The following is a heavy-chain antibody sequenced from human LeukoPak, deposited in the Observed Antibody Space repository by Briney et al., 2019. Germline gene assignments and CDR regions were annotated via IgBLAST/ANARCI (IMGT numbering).Heavy chain of an antibody. CDR1: GGSISSRSLY. CDR3: ARPADLTFAPGDYYMDV. D-gene: IGHD3-10*01. J-gene: IGHJ6*03. CDR2: IYYSGST. Sequence: SETLSLTCTDSGGSISSRSLYWGWIRQPPGKGLEWIGSIYYSGSTYYNPSLKSRVTISVDTSKNQFSLKLSSVTAADTAVYYCARPADLTFAPGDYYMDVWGKGTTVTVSS. V-gene: IGHV4-39*07.